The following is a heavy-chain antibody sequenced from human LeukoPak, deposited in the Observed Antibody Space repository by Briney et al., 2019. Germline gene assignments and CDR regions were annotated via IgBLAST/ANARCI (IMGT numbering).Heavy chain of an antibody. D-gene: IGHD6-19*01. CDR1: RFTFSSYC. V-gene: IGHV3-7*01. Sequence: GGSLRLSCAVSRFTFSSYCMSWVRQAPGKGLGWVASIKEDGSEKYYVDSVKGRFTIYRDNAKNSVYLQMNSLRAEDTAVYYCARDCSDGFDYWGQGTLVTVS. CDR3: ARDCSDGFDY. CDR2: IKEDGSEK. J-gene: IGHJ4*02.